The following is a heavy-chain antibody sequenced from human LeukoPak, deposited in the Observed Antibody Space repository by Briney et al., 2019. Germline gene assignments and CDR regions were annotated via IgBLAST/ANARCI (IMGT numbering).Heavy chain of an antibody. CDR1: GGSISSGSYY. V-gene: IGHV4-61*09. D-gene: IGHD6-19*01. Sequence: PSQTLSLTCTVSGGSISSGSYYWSWIRQPAGKGLEWIGHIYTSGSTNYNPSLKSRVTISVDTSKNQFSLKLSSVTAADTAVYYCARAFIAVARDAFDIWGQGTMVTVSS. CDR2: IYTSGST. J-gene: IGHJ3*02. CDR3: ARAFIAVARDAFDI.